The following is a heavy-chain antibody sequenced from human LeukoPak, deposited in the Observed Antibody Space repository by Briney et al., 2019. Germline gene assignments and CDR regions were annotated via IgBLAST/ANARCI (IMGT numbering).Heavy chain of an antibody. D-gene: IGHD4-17*01. V-gene: IGHV4-59*12. CDR1: GGSISSYY. CDR3: ARGDYGYYFDY. Sequence: SETLSLTCTVSGGSISSYYWSWIRQPPGKGLEWIGYIYYSGSTNYNPSLKSRVTISVDKSKNQFSLKLSSVTAADTAVYYCARGDYGYYFDYWGQGTLVTVSS. J-gene: IGHJ4*02. CDR2: IYYSGST.